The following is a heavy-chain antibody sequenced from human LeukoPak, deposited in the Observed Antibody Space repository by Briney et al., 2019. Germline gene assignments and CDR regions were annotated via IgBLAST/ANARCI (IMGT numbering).Heavy chain of an antibody. V-gene: IGHV3-30-3*01. CDR3: ASQDAVAGCFDY. CDR1: GFTFSSYA. J-gene: IGHJ4*02. D-gene: IGHD6-19*01. Sequence: GGSLRLSCAASGFTFSSYAMHWVREAPGKGLEWVAVISYDGSNKYYADSVKGRFTISRDNSKNTLYLQMNSLRAEDTAVYYCASQDAVAGCFDYWGQGTLVTVSS. CDR2: ISYDGSNK.